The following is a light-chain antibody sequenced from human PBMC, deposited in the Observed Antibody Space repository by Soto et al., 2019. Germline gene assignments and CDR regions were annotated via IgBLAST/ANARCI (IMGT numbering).Light chain of an antibody. CDR2: GAP. Sequence: EIVMTQSPATLSVSPGERATLSCRASQSVSSNLAWYQQKPGQAPRLLTYGAPTRATGIPARFSGSGSGTEFTLTISSLQSEDFAVYYCQQYNNWPPYTFGQGTKLEIK. V-gene: IGKV3-15*01. CDR3: QQYNNWPPYT. J-gene: IGKJ2*01. CDR1: QSVSSN.